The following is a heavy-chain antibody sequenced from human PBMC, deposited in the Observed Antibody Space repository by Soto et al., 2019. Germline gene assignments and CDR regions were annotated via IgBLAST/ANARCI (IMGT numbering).Heavy chain of an antibody. J-gene: IGHJ4*02. CDR1: GVSFSGYY. D-gene: IGHD2-2*01. Sequence: ESLSLTCAVYGVSFSGYYWSWIRQPPGKGLEWIGEINHSGSTNYNPSLKSRVTISVDTSKNQFSLKLRSVTAADTAVYYCARWGLGYCSSTSCFFDYWGQGTLVTVYS. CDR2: INHSGST. V-gene: IGHV4-34*01. CDR3: ARWGLGYCSSTSCFFDY.